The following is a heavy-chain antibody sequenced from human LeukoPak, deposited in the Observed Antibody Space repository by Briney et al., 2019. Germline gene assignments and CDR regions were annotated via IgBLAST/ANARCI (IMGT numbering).Heavy chain of an antibody. CDR2: ISYDGSNK. V-gene: IGHV3-30*03. Sequence: GGSLRLSCAASGFTFSSYAMSWVRQAPGKGLEWVAVISYDGSNKYYADSVKGRFTISRDNSKNTVYLQMNSLRGEDTAVYYCARSLVVGATYPYHWGQGTLVTVSS. CDR1: GFTFSSYA. J-gene: IGHJ5*02. D-gene: IGHD1-26*01. CDR3: ARSLVVGATYPYH.